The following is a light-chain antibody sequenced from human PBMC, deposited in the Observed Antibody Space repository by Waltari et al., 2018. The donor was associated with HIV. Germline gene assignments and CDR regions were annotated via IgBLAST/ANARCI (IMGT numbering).Light chain of an antibody. CDR1: QSVNTTY. CDR2: EAS. J-gene: IGKJ5*01. CDR3: QQYGISPIT. Sequence: EVVLTQSPGTVSLSPGERATLSCRASQSVNTTYLAWYQQKPGQAPRLLIYEASGRATGIPDRFSGSGSGTDFTLTISRVEPEDFAVYFCQQYGISPITFGQGTRLE. V-gene: IGKV3-20*01.